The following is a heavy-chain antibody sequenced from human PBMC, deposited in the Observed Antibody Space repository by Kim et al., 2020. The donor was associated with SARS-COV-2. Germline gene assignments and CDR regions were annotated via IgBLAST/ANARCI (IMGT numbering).Heavy chain of an antibody. Sequence: GESLKISCKGSGYTFANNWISWMRQMPGKGLEWLGRIYPSDSYVNYSPSFRGHVTISADKSINTVFLQWSSLKASDGAIYYCARHFSLSAGGQKYAYDLGWFDTWGKGTLLTVPS. CDR2: IYPSDSYV. CDR1: GYTFANNW. J-gene: IGHJ5*02. CDR3: ARHFSLSAGGQKYAYDLGWFDT. D-gene: IGHD2-2*01. V-gene: IGHV5-10-1*01.